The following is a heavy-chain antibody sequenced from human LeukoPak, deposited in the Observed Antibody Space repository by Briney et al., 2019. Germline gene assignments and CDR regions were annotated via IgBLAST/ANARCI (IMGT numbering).Heavy chain of an antibody. CDR2: IYYSGST. J-gene: IGHJ5*02. Sequence: ASETLSLTCTVSGGSISSYYWSWIRQPPGKGLEWIGYIYYSGSTNYNPSLKSRVTISVDTSKNQFSLKLSSVTAADTAVYYCARLSYNWFDPWGQGTLVTVSS. D-gene: IGHD1-26*01. CDR3: ARLSYNWFDP. CDR1: GGSISSYY. V-gene: IGHV4-59*08.